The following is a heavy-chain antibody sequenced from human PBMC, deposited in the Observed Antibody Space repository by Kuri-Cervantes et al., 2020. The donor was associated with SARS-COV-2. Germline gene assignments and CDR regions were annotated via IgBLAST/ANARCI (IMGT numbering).Heavy chain of an antibody. V-gene: IGHV1-46*01. J-gene: IGHJ6*02. CDR2: INPSGGST. Sequence: ASVKVSCKASGYTFTSYYMHWVRQAPGQGLEWIGIINPSGGSTSYPQKFQGRVTMTRDTSTSTVYMGLSSLSSEDTAVYYCAGDFTTTIAVAGDHYNGMDVWGQGTTVTVSS. CDR3: AGDFTTTIAVAGDHYNGMDV. CDR1: GYTFTSYY. D-gene: IGHD6-19*01.